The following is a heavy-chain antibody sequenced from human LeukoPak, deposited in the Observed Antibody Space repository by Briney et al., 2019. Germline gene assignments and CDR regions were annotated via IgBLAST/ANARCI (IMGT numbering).Heavy chain of an antibody. D-gene: IGHD2-2*01. CDR1: GDSVSSNSVT. V-gene: IGHV6-1*01. CDR2: TYYRSTWYN. J-gene: IGHJ5*02. Sequence: SQTLSLTCAISGDSVSSNSVTWNWIRQSPSRGLEWLGRTYYRSTWYNDYAVSVRGRITTNPDTSKNQFSLHLNSVTPEDTAVYYCARRLTQYDCFDPWGQGILVTVSS. CDR3: ARRLTQYDCFDP.